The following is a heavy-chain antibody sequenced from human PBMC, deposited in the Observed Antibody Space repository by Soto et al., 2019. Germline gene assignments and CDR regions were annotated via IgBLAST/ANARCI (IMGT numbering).Heavy chain of an antibody. D-gene: IGHD2-2*01. CDR3: AKPQVDCSSTTCHSDYYYYYGMDV. J-gene: IGHJ6*02. CDR2: IKQDGSQK. V-gene: IGHV3-7*03. Sequence: GGSLRLSCAASGFIFSSSWMSWVRQSPGKGLEWVANIKQDGSQKYYVDSVKGRFTISRDNAKNSLYLQMNSLRAEDTAVYYCAKPQVDCSSTTCHSDYYYYYGMDVWGQGTTVTVSS. CDR1: GFIFSSSW.